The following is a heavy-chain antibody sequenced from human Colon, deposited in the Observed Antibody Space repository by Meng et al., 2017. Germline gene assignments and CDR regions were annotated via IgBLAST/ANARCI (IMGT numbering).Heavy chain of an antibody. CDR2: VSHTGDT. CDR1: GGSFSSYD. V-gene: IGHV4-34*01. CDR3: ARLVDYGDYFDY. J-gene: IGHJ4*02. Sequence: QVHCHQCGAGLLKPSATLSPTCAGSGGSFSSYDVSWIRQPPGQEREWIGKVSHTGDTNYNPSLDSRVTISVDTSKNHIFLNLTSVTAADTALYYCARLVDYGDYFDYWGQGTLVTVSS. D-gene: IGHD4-17*01.